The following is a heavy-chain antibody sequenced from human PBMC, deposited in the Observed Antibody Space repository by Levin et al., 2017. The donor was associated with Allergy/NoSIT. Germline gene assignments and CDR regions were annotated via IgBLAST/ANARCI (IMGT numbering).Heavy chain of an antibody. D-gene: IGHD2/OR15-2a*01. J-gene: IGHJ6*02. CDR3: ARDNSSSGGMDV. CDR2: ISYDGSHK. CDR1: GFTFSNYG. V-gene: IGHV3-30*03. Sequence: GESLKISCAASGFTFSNYGIHWVRQAPGQGLEWVVVISYDGSHKYYVDSVEGRFIISRDDSKNTMYLQMNSLTIEDTGVYFCARDNSSSGGMDVWGQGTTVTVSS.